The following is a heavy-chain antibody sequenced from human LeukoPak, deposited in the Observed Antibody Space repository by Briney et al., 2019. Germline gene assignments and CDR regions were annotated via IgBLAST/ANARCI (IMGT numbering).Heavy chain of an antibody. J-gene: IGHJ4*02. CDR1: GFTVSSNY. CDR3: AKGATVKYFYYLDY. CDR2: IGGTGDNT. Sequence: GGSLRLSCAASGFTVSSNYMSWVRQAPGRGLEWVSAIGGTGDNTYYADSVKGRFTISRDNSRNTLYLQMNSLRAEDTAIYYCAKGATVKYFYYLDYWGQGTLVTVSS. V-gene: IGHV3-23*01.